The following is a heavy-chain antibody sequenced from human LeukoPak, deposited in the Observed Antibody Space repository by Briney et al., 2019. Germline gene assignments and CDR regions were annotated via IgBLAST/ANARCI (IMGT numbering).Heavy chain of an antibody. CDR3: ARIDSGSWNY. D-gene: IGHD1-26*01. CDR1: GHTVTGYY. Sequence: ASVKGSCKAYGHTVTGYYMHWILQAPGQGPEWMGWIKPKSGGTIYAQKFQGRVTMTRDTSISTAYMELSRLRSDDTDVYYCARIDSGSWNYWGQGTLVTVSS. CDR2: IKPKSGGT. J-gene: IGHJ4*02. V-gene: IGHV1-2*02.